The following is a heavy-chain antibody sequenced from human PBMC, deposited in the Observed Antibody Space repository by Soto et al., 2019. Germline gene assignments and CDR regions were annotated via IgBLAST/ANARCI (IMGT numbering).Heavy chain of an antibody. CDR2: ISGSGGST. CDR1: GFTFSNYA. J-gene: IGHJ3*02. Sequence: GGSLRLSCAASGFTFSNYAMSWVRQAPGKGLEWVSSISGSGGSTYYADSVKGRFTISRDNSKNTLYLQMNSLRDEDTAVYYCAKTGAYYYGSGTYLPDGFDIWGQGTMVTVSS. D-gene: IGHD3-10*01. CDR3: AKTGAYYYGSGTYLPDGFDI. V-gene: IGHV3-23*01.